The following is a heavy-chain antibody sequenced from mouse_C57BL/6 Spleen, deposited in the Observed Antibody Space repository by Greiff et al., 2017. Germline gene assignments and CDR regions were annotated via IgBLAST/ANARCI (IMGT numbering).Heavy chain of an antibody. Sequence: EVKLMESGGGLVQPGGSLKLSCAASGFTFSDYGMAWVRQAPRKGPEWVAFISNLAYSIYYADTVTGRFTISRENAKNTLYLEMSSLRSEDTAMYYCARMGYSNYFMDYWGQGTSVTVSS. V-gene: IGHV5-15*01. CDR3: ARMGYSNYFMDY. J-gene: IGHJ4*01. CDR1: GFTFSDYG. D-gene: IGHD2-5*01. CDR2: ISNLAYSI.